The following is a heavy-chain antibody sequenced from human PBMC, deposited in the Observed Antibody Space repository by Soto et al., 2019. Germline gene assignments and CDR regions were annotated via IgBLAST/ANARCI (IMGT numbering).Heavy chain of an antibody. J-gene: IGHJ4*02. CDR1: GFTFSSYA. V-gene: IGHV3-23*01. CDR2: ISGSGGST. D-gene: IGHD6-19*01. CDR3: XXXGXWLVRTHFDY. Sequence: EVQLLESGGGLVQPGGSLRLSCAASGFTFSSYAMSWVRQAPGKGLEWVSAISGSGGSTYYADSVKGRFTISRDNSKNXLXXXMXXXRXXXTAXXYXXXXGXWLVRTHFDYWGQGTLVTVSS.